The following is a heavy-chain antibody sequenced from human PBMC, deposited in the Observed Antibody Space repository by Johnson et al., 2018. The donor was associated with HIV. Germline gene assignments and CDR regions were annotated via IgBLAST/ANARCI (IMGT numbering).Heavy chain of an antibody. CDR1: GLTVSGNY. J-gene: IGHJ3*02. Sequence: VQLVESGGGLVQPGGSLRLSCAASGLTVSGNYMNWVRQAPGKGLEWVSVIYSDGGTYYADSVQGRFNLSRDNSQNTLYLQMNSLRAEDTAVYYCARDAPNFFHSSGVRDDAFDIWGPGTMVTVSS. V-gene: IGHV3-66*01. CDR3: ARDAPNFFHSSGVRDDAFDI. CDR2: IYSDGGT. D-gene: IGHD3-22*01.